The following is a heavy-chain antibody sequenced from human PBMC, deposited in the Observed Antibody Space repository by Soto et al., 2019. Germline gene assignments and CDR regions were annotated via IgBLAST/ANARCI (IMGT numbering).Heavy chain of an antibody. V-gene: IGHV5-51*01. J-gene: IGHJ3*02. Sequence: PGESLKISCKGSGYSFTSYWIGWVRQMPGKGLEWMGIIYPGDSDTRYSPSFQGQVTISADKSISTAYLQWSSLRASDTAMYYCARHGYYDSSGYYGPDAFDIWGQGTRVTVAS. CDR3: ARHGYYDSSGYYGPDAFDI. CDR2: IYPGDSDT. CDR1: GYSFTSYW. D-gene: IGHD3-22*01.